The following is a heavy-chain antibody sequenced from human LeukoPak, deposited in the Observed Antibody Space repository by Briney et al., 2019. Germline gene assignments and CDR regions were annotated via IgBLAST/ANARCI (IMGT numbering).Heavy chain of an antibody. V-gene: IGHV1-2*02. CDR3: ATTMVGIVGATFDY. CDR1: GYTFTGYY. J-gene: IGHJ4*02. CDR2: INPNSGGT. Sequence: ASVKVSCKASGYTFTGYYMHWVRQAPGQGLEWMGWINPNSGGTNYAQKFQGRVTMTRDTSISTAYMELSSLRSEDTAVYYCATTMVGIVGATFDYWGQGTLVTVSS. D-gene: IGHD1-26*01.